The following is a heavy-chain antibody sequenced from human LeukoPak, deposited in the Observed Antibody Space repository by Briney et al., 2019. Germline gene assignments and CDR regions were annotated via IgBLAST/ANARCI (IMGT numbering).Heavy chain of an antibody. D-gene: IGHD1-26*01. CDR3: AKDYLGAVDY. J-gene: IGHJ4*02. V-gene: IGHV3-30*18. CDR2: ISYDGSNK. Sequence: PGRSLRLSCAASGFTFSSYGMHWVRQAPGKGLEWVAVISYDGSNKYYADSVKGRFTISRDNSKNTLYLQINSLRAEDTAVYYCAKDYLGAVDYWGRGTLVTVSS. CDR1: GFTFSSYG.